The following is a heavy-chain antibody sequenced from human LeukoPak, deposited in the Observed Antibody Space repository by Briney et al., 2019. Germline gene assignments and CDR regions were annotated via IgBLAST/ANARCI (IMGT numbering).Heavy chain of an antibody. CDR2: IYYSGST. D-gene: IGHD2-15*01. J-gene: IGHJ6*02. Sequence: SETLSLTCTVSGGSISSYYWSWIRQPPGKGLEWIGYIYYSGSTNYNPSLKSRVTISVDTSKNQFSLKLSPVTAADTAVYYCARLAHPCSGSSCSIYLGDYYYGMDVWGQGTTVTVSS. CDR1: GGSISSYY. V-gene: IGHV4-59*01. CDR3: ARLAHPCSGSSCSIYLGDYYYGMDV.